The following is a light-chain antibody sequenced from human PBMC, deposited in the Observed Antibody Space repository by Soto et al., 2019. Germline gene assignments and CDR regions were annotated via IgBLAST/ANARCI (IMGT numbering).Light chain of an antibody. V-gene: IGKV1-39*01. CDR2: STS. J-gene: IGKJ4*01. Sequence: DIQMTQSPSSLSASVGDRVTITCRASQTIITYLNWFQQKPGKAPKLIIYSTSSLQTGVPSRFSGSGSGTDFTLTITNLQPEDFATYYCHQASSFPLSFGGGTKVEIK. CDR3: HQASSFPLS. CDR1: QTIITY.